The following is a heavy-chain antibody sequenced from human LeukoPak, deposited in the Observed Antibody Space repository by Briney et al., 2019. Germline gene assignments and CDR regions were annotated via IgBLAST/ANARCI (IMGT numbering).Heavy chain of an antibody. Sequence: GGSLRLSCAASGFTFSSYSMNWVRQAPGKGLEWVSSISSSSSYIYYADSVKGRFTISRDNAKNSLYLQMNGLRAEDTAVYYCARDLAVAGFFDYWGQGTLVTVSS. V-gene: IGHV3-21*01. CDR2: ISSSSSYI. D-gene: IGHD6-19*01. CDR1: GFTFSSYS. J-gene: IGHJ4*02. CDR3: ARDLAVAGFFDY.